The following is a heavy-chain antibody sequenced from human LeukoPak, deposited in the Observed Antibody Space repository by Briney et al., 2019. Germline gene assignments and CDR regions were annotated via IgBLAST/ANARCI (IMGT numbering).Heavy chain of an antibody. V-gene: IGHV1-18*01. CDR1: GYTFTSYG. Sequence: ASVKVSCKASGYTFTSYGISWVRQAPGQGLEWMGWISAYNGNTNYAQKLQGRVTMTTDTSTSTAYMELRSLRSDDTAVYYCARDGLKYYDFWSGYYAFDIWGQGTMVTVSS. D-gene: IGHD3-3*01. CDR2: ISAYNGNT. J-gene: IGHJ3*02. CDR3: ARDGLKYYDFWSGYYAFDI.